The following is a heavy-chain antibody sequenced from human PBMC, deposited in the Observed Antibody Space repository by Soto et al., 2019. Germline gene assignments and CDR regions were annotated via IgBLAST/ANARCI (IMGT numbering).Heavy chain of an antibody. J-gene: IGHJ5*02. CDR3: ARDYHGSGSYKWFDP. D-gene: IGHD3-10*01. Sequence: SETLSLTCTVSGGSINSVGYYWSWIRQRPGKGLEWIGYIYYSGNTYYNPSLKSRLTISLDTSKNQFSLKLSSVTAADTAVYYCARDYHGSGSYKWFDPWGQGTLVTV. CDR1: GGSINSVGYY. V-gene: IGHV4-31*03. CDR2: IYYSGNT.